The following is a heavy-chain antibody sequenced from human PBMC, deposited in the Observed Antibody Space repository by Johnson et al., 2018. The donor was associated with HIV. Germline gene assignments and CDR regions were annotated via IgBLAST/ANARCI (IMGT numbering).Heavy chain of an antibody. CDR1: EFTISGYY. V-gene: IGHV3-66*01. CDR2: ISSGGTT. Sequence: VQLVESGGGLVPPGGSLRLSCTASEFTISGYYMSWVRQAPGKGLEWVSVISSGGTTYYADSVKGRFTVSRDNSKNTPYLQMNSLRAEDTAVYYCARDDTWGDAFDICGQGTMVTVSS. D-gene: IGHD1-26*01. J-gene: IGHJ3*02. CDR3: ARDDTWGDAFDI.